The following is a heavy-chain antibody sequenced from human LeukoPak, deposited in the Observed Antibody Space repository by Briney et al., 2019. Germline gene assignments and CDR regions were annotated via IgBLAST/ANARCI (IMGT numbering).Heavy chain of an antibody. CDR3: ARWVGYCSSTSCQNWFDP. V-gene: IGHV4-34*01. D-gene: IGHD2-2*03. CDR2: INHSGST. CDR1: GGSFSGYY. J-gene: IGHJ5*02. Sequence: PSETLSLTCAVYGGSFSGYYWSWIRQPPGKGLGWIGEINHSGSTNYNPSLKSRVTISVDTSKNQFSLKLSSVTAADTAVYYCARWVGYCSSTSCQNWFDPWGQGTLVTVSS.